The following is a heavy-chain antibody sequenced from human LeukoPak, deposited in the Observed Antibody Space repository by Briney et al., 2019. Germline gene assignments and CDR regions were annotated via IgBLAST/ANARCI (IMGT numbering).Heavy chain of an antibody. CDR3: ARVIYYGSGSYRDYYYYMDV. Sequence: GSSVKVSCKASGGTFSSYAISWVRQAPGQGLEWMGGIIPIFGTANYAQKFQGRVTITADKSMSTAYMELSSLRSEDTAVYYCARVIYYGSGSYRDYYYYMDVWGKGTTVTVSS. CDR1: GGTFSSYA. D-gene: IGHD3-10*01. V-gene: IGHV1-69*06. CDR2: IIPIFGTA. J-gene: IGHJ6*03.